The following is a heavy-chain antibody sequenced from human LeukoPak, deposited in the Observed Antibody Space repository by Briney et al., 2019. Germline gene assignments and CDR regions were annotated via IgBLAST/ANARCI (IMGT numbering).Heavy chain of an antibody. CDR3: ARRPAVPAMVTS. V-gene: IGHV4-39*01. D-gene: IGHD5-18*01. J-gene: IGHJ5*02. CDR2: IYYSGST. Sequence: SETLSLTCTVSGGSISSSSYYWGWIRQPPGKGLEWIGSIYYSGSTYFNPSLKSRVTISVDTSKNQFSLKLSSVTAADTAAYYCARRPAVPAMVTSWGQGTLVTVSS. CDR1: GGSISSSSYY.